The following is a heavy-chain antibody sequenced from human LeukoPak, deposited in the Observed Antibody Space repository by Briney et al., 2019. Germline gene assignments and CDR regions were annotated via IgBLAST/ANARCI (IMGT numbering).Heavy chain of an antibody. V-gene: IGHV1-46*01. Sequence: ASVKVSCKASGYTFTXXXMHWVRQAPGQGLXXXGXXNPXXXXXXXXXXXXXXXXXXXXXXXXXXYXELSSLRSEDTAVYYCVRVGRADAFDIWGQGTMVTVSS. CDR3: VRVGRADAFDI. CDR2: XNPXXXXX. J-gene: IGHJ3*02. D-gene: IGHD2-15*01. CDR1: GYTFTXXX.